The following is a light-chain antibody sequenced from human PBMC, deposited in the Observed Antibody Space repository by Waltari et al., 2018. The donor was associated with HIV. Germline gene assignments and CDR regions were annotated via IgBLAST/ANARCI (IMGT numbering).Light chain of an antibody. Sequence: EIVLTQSPGTLSLSLGERATLSCRASQRVSSSYLAWYQQKPGQAPRLLIYCASSRATGIPDRFSGSGSGTDFTLTISRLEPEDFAVYYCQQYGSSPWTFGQGTKLEIK. CDR3: QQYGSSPWT. CDR2: CAS. V-gene: IGKV3-20*01. CDR1: QRVSSSY. J-gene: IGKJ2*02.